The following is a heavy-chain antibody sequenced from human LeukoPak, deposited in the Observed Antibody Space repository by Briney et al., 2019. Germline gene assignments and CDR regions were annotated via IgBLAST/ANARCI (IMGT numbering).Heavy chain of an antibody. J-gene: IGHJ4*02. CDR2: IHPADSDT. Sequence: GESLKISCKGSGYSFTNYWIGWVRQMPGKGLEWMGIIHPADSDTKYSPSFQGQVTISADKSTSTAYLQWSSLKASDTAMYYCARQGQYFDYWGQGTLVTVSS. CDR3: ARQGQYFDY. CDR1: GYSFTNYW. V-gene: IGHV5-51*01.